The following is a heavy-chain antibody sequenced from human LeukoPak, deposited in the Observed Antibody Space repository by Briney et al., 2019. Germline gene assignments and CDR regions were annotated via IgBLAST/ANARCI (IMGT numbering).Heavy chain of an antibody. CDR1: GYTFTSYG. J-gene: IGHJ4*02. V-gene: IGHV1-18*01. D-gene: IGHD3-3*01. CDR2: ISAYNGNT. Sequence: GASVKVSCEASGYTFTSYGISWVRQAPGQGLEWMGWISAYNGNTNYAQKLQGRVTMTTDTSTSTAYMELRSLRSDDTAVYYCARDGLYYDFWSGFDYWGQGTLVTVSS. CDR3: ARDGLYYDFWSGFDY.